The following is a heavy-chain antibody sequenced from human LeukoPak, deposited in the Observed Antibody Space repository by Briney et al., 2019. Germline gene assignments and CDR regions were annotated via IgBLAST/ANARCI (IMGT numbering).Heavy chain of an antibody. Sequence: GGSLRLSCAASGFTFSSYSMNWVRQAPGKGLEWVSYISSSSSTIYYADSVKGRFTISRDNAKNSLYLQMNSLRAEDTAVYYCARGQYYDIDYWGQGTLVTVSS. J-gene: IGHJ4*02. CDR2: ISSSSSTI. V-gene: IGHV3-48*01. CDR3: ARGQYYDIDY. D-gene: IGHD3-22*01. CDR1: GFTFSSYS.